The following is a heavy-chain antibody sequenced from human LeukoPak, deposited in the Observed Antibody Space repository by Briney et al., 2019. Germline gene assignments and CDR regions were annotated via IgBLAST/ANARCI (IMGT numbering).Heavy chain of an antibody. CDR3: AKRKAYYDILSAFDY. CDR2: IWYDGRNK. V-gene: IGHV3-33*06. D-gene: IGHD3-9*01. J-gene: IGHJ4*02. CDR1: GFTFSSYG. Sequence: GRSLRLSCAASGFTFSSYGMHWVRQAPGKGLEWVAVIWYDGRNKYHADSVKGRFTISRDNSKNTLYLQMNSLRAEDTAVYYCAKRKAYYDILSAFDYWGQGTLVTVSS.